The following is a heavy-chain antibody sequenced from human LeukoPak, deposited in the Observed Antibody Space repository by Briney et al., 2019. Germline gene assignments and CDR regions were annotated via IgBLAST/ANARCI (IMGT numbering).Heavy chain of an antibody. CDR1: GGSISSYY. J-gene: IGHJ3*02. D-gene: IGHD3-22*01. Sequence: SETLSLTCTVSGGSISSYYWSWIRQPPGKGLEWIGYIYYSGSTNYNPSLKSRVTISVDTSKNQFSLKLSSVTAADTAVYYCARELNYYDSSGYFTFDIWSQGTMVTVSS. CDR3: ARELNYYDSSGYFTFDI. V-gene: IGHV4-59*01. CDR2: IYYSGST.